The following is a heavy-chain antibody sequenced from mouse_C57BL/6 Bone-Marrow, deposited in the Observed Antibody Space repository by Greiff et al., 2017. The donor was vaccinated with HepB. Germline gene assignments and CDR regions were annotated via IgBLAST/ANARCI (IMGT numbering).Heavy chain of an antibody. V-gene: IGHV1-81*01. J-gene: IGHJ2*01. CDR1: GYTFTSYG. Sequence: QVQLQQSGAELARPGASVKLSCKASGYTFTSYGISWVKQRTGQGLEWIGEIYPRSGNTYYNEKFKGKATLTADKSSSTAYMELRSLTSEDSAVYFCASDGYYVGYWGQGTTLTVSS. CDR3: ASDGYYVGY. D-gene: IGHD2-3*01. CDR2: IYPRSGNT.